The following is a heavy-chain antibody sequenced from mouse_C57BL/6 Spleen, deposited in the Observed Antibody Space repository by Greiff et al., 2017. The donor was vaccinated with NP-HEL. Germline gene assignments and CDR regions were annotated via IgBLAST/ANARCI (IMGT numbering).Heavy chain of an antibody. CDR1: GYTFTSYW. Sequence: QVQLQHPGAELVKPGASVKLSCKASGYTFTSYWMHWVKQRPGQGLEWIGMIHPNSGSTNYNEKFKSKATLTVDKSSSTAYMQLSSLTSEDSAVYYCARAYYSKGYAMDYWGQGTSVTVSS. J-gene: IGHJ4*01. CDR2: IHPNSGST. V-gene: IGHV1-64*01. D-gene: IGHD2-5*01. CDR3: ARAYYSKGYAMDY.